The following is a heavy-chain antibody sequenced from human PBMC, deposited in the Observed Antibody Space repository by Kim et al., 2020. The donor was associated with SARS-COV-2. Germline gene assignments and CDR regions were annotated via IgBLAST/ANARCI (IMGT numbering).Heavy chain of an antibody. Sequence: GGSLRLSCAGAGVTFSSYGMHWVLQAPGKGLEWVAVISYDGSNKYYADSVKGRFTISRDNSKNTLYLQMNSLRAEDTAVYYCAKHEGIQLWHTLFDYWGQGTLVTVSS. CDR2: ISYDGSNK. D-gene: IGHD5-18*01. CDR3: AKHEGIQLWHTLFDY. J-gene: IGHJ4*02. V-gene: IGHV3-30*18. CDR1: GVTFSSYG.